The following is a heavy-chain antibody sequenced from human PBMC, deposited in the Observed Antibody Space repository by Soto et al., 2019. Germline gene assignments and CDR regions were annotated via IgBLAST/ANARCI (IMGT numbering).Heavy chain of an antibody. D-gene: IGHD3-3*01. CDR1: GGSFSGYY. Sequence: SETLSLTCAVYGGSFSGYYWSWIRQPPGKGLEWIGEINHSGSTNYNPSLKSRVTISVDTSKNQFSLKLSSVTAADTAVYYCARGQGRLWSKYNWFDPWGQGTLVTVSS. J-gene: IGHJ5*02. V-gene: IGHV4-34*01. CDR2: INHSGST. CDR3: ARGQGRLWSKYNWFDP.